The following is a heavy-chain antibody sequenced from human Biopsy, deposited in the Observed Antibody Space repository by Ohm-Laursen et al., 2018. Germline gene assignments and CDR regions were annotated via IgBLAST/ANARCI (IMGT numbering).Heavy chain of an antibody. CDR1: GYSFGNFW. V-gene: IGHV5-51*01. CDR2: IYPGDSDS. J-gene: IGHJ4*02. CDR3: ARQDDSSGYYTFDY. Sequence: ESLKISCKGSGYSFGNFWIGWVRQLPGKGLEWMGSIYPGDSDSKYSQSFQGQVTISVDASVSIAYLQWSSLKASDTAMYYCARQDDSSGYYTFDYWGQGTLVTVSS. D-gene: IGHD3-22*01.